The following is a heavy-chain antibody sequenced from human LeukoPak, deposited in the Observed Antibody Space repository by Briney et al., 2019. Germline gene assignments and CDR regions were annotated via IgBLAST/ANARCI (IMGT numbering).Heavy chain of an antibody. CDR2: IYTSGGT. J-gene: IGHJ4*02. D-gene: IGHD6-6*01. V-gene: IGHV4-4*09. CDR1: GDSISSYY. CDR3: ARLARLSTSPDRYYLDY. Sequence: SETLSLTCTVSGDSISSYYWSWIRQPPGKGLEWIGYIYTSGGTNYIPSLKGRVTISIDTSKNQFSLKLSSVTAADSAVYYCARLARLSTSPDRYYLDYWGQGTLVTVSS.